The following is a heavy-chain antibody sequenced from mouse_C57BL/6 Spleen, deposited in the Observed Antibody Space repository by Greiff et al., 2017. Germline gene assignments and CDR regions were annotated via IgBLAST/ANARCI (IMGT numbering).Heavy chain of an antibody. J-gene: IGHJ2*01. D-gene: IGHD1-1*01. CDR3: ARKYYGSSFDY. CDR2: IYPGGGYT. CDR1: GYTFTNYW. V-gene: IGHV1-63*01. Sequence: VQLVESGAELVRPGTSVKMSCKASGYTFTNYWIGWAKQRPGHGLEWIGDIYPGGGYTNYNEKFKGKATLTADKSSSTAYMQFSSLTSEDSASYYGARKYYGSSFDYWGQGTTLTVSS.